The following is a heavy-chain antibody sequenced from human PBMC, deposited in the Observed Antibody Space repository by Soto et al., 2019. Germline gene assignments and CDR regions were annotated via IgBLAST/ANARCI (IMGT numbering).Heavy chain of an antibody. CDR2: ISYDGSNK. CDR1: GFTFSSYG. J-gene: IGHJ4*02. Sequence: LRLSCAASGFTFSSYGMHWVRQAPGKGLEWVAVISYDGSNKYYADSVKGRFTISRDNSKNTLYLQVDSLRPEDAAVYYCARDPKTSGGQHWAFNYFDSWGQGTLVTVSS. D-gene: IGHD7-27*01. V-gene: IGHV3-30*03. CDR3: ARDPKTSGGQHWAFNYFDS.